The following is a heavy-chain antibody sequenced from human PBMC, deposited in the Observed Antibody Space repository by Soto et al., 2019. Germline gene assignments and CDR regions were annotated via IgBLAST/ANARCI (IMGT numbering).Heavy chain of an antibody. D-gene: IGHD1-26*01. CDR1: GGSISSYY. J-gene: IGHJ4*01. Sequence: SETLSLTCTVSGGSISSYYWNWIRQPPGKGLEWIGYINYSGSTNYSPSLKSRVTISVDTSKNQFSLKLTSVTAADTAVYYCARGGGYHDYWGHGTMVTVSS. V-gene: IGHV4-59*01. CDR3: ARGGGYHDY. CDR2: INYSGST.